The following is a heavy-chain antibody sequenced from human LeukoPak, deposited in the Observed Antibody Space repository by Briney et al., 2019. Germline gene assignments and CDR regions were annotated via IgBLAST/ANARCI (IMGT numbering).Heavy chain of an antibody. CDR1: GFSFSGHW. J-gene: IGHJ4*02. D-gene: IGHD6-6*01. Sequence: GGSLRLSCTASGFSFSGHWMHWARQLPGKGLVWVSRISPTGSTTSYADSVKGRFTVSRDNAKNTLYLQVNNLRAEDTAVYYCARGPNSNWSGLDFWGQGILLTVSS. CDR3: ARGPNSNWSGLDF. V-gene: IGHV3-74*01. CDR2: ISPTGSTT.